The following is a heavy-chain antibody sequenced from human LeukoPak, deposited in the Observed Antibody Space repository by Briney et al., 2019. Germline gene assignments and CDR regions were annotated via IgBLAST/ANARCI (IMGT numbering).Heavy chain of an antibody. Sequence: PSETLSLTCTVSGGSIKSNYWSWIRQPPGKGLGWIGYGYYSGSTNYNPSLKSRVTISLDTSKSQFSLKLSSVTTADTAVYYCVRGPYGASISKWFDPWGQGTQVIVSP. J-gene: IGHJ5*02. CDR1: GGSIKSNY. D-gene: IGHD4/OR15-4a*01. V-gene: IGHV4-59*01. CDR2: GYYSGST. CDR3: VRGPYGASISKWFDP.